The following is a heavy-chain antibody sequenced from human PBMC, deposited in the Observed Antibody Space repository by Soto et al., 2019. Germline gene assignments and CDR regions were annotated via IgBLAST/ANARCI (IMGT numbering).Heavy chain of an antibody. J-gene: IGHJ1*01. CDR3: ARDGFGDYRPAEYFQH. V-gene: IGHV1-69*01. D-gene: IGHD4-17*01. CDR2: IIPIFGTE. Sequence: QVQLVQSGAEVKKPGSSVKVSCKASGGTFSSYAISWVRQAPGQGLEWMGGIIPIFGTENYAQKFQGRVTITADESTSTADMELSSLRSEDTAVYYCARDGFGDYRPAEYFQHWGQGTLVTVSS. CDR1: GGTFSSYA.